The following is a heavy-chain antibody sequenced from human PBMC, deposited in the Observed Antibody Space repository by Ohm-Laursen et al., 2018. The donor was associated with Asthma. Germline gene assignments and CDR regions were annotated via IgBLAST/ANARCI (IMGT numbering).Heavy chain of an antibody. Sequence: TLSLTCTVSGGSISNGSYYWSWIRQHPGKGLEWIGYIYYSGSTYYNPSLKSRVTIPIDTSKNQFSLKLSSVTAADTAVYYCAREDFDWPPGYCDYWGQGTLVTVSS. CDR1: GGSISNGSYY. J-gene: IGHJ4*02. CDR2: IYYSGST. V-gene: IGHV4-31*03. CDR3: AREDFDWPPGYCDY. D-gene: IGHD3-9*01.